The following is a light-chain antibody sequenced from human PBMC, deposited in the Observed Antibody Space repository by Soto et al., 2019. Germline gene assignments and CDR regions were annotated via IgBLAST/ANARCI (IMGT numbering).Light chain of an antibody. CDR3: QQYNNWPPIT. V-gene: IGKV3-15*01. CDR1: QSVSTY. Sequence: EVVLTQSPDTLSLSPGDRATLSCRASQSVSTYLAWYQQKPGQAPRLLIYDTSTRATGIPARFSGSGSGTEFTLTISSLQSEDFAVYYCQQYNNWPPITFGQGTRLEIK. J-gene: IGKJ5*01. CDR2: DTS.